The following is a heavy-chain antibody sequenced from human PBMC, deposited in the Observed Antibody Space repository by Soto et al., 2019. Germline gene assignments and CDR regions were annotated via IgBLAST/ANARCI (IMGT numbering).Heavy chain of an antibody. CDR3: AIVARGAWGVFDH. CDR1: GFALSTYW. D-gene: IGHD3-16*01. CDR2: IDYDGSTT. J-gene: IGHJ4*02. V-gene: IGHV3-74*01. Sequence: EVQLVESGGGLVQPGGSLRLSCAASGFALSTYWMHWVRQVPGKGLVWVSRIDYDGSTTSYADSVKGRFTISRDNAKNTVYLQMSSLTAEDTAVYYCAIVARGAWGVFDHWGQGTLVTVSS.